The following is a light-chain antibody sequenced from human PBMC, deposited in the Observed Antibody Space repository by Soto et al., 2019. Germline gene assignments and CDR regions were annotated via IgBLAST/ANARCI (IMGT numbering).Light chain of an antibody. Sequence: QPVLTQPPSVSGAPGQRVTISCTGSSSNIGAGYDVHWYQQLPGTAPKLLIYGNSNRPSGVPDRFSGSKSGTSASLAITGLQAEDDADYYCQSYDRSLSGLYVFGTGTKLTVL. J-gene: IGLJ1*01. CDR3: QSYDRSLSGLYV. CDR1: SSNIGAGYD. V-gene: IGLV1-40*01. CDR2: GNS.